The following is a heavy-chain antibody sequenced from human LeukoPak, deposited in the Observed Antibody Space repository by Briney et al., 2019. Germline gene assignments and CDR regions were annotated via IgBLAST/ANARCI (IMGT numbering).Heavy chain of an antibody. CDR1: GGSISSGSYY. V-gene: IGHV4-61*02. Sequence: SETQSLTCTVSGGSISSGSYYWSWIRQPAGKGLEWIGRIYTSGSTNYNPSLKSRVTISVDTSKNQSSLKLSSVTAADTAVYYCARATRLTGYSFDYWGQGTLVTVSS. D-gene: IGHD3-9*01. J-gene: IGHJ4*02. CDR2: IYTSGST. CDR3: ARATRLTGYSFDY.